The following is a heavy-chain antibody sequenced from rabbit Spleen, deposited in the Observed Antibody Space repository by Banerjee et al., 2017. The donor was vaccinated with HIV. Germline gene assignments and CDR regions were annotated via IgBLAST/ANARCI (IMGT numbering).Heavy chain of an antibody. CDR1: GFDLSSYYY. V-gene: IGHV1S40*01. J-gene: IGHJ6*01. Sequence: QSLEESGGDLVKPGASLTLTCKASGFDLSSYYYMCWVRQAPGKGLEWVACAYAGSSGSTYSATWAKGRFTISKTSSTTVTLQMTSLTAADTATYFCARDAGTSFSTYGMDLWGPGTLVTVS. CDR3: ARDAGTSFSTYGMDL. CDR2: AYAGSSGST. D-gene: IGHD8-1*01.